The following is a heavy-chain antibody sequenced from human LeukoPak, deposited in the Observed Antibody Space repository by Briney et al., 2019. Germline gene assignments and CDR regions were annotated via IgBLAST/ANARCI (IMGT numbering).Heavy chain of an antibody. V-gene: IGHV2-5*08. Sequence: QTLSLTCSVSGASISSGGYYWSWIRQPPGKALEWLALIYWDDDKRYSPSLKSRLTITKDTSKNQVVLTMTNMDPVDTATYYCAQTHTRPDYYGMDVWGQGTTVTVSS. CDR3: AQTHTRPDYYGMDV. D-gene: IGHD1-14*01. CDR2: IYWDDDK. CDR1: GASISSGGYY. J-gene: IGHJ6*02.